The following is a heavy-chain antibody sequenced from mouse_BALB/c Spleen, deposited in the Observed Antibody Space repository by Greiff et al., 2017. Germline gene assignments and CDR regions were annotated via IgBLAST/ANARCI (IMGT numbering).Heavy chain of an antibody. CDR1: GYAFTSYN. Sequence: EVQLQESGPELVKPGASVKVSCKASGYAFTSYNMYWVKQSHGKSLEWIGYIDPYNGGTSYNQKFKGKATLTVDKSSSTAYMHLNSLTSEDSAVYYCARGGYYYGSNAMDYWGQGTSVTVSS. CDR3: ARGGYYYGSNAMDY. J-gene: IGHJ4*01. V-gene: IGHV1S135*01. CDR2: IDPYNGGT. D-gene: IGHD1-1*01.